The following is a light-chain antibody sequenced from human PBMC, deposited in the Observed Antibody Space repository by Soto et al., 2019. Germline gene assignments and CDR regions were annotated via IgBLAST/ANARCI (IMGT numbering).Light chain of an antibody. J-gene: IGKJ1*01. CDR1: QGIGNA. CDR2: GAS. V-gene: IGKV1-6*01. CDR3: LQDINYPWT. Sequence: AIQMTQSPSSLSASVGDRVTISCRASQGIGNALGWYQQKPGKHPKVLIYGASNLHSGVPPRCSGSGSGTDFTLAISSLQPEDSATYYCLQDINYPWTFGQGTKVEIK.